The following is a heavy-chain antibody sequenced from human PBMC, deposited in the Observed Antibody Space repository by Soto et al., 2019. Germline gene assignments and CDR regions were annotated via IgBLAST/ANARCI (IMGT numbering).Heavy chain of an antibody. CDR2: IYYSGST. CDR3: ARERDGAWGYMDV. J-gene: IGHJ6*03. D-gene: IGHD7-27*01. CDR1: GGSISSYY. V-gene: IGHV4-59*01. Sequence: SETLSLTCTVSGGSISSYYWSWIRQPPGKGLEWIGYIYYSGSTNYNPSLKSRVTISVDTSKNQFSLKLSSVTAADTAVYYCARERDGAWGYMDVWGKGTTVTVSS.